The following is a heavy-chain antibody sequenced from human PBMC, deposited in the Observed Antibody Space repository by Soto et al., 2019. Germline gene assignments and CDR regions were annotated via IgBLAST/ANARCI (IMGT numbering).Heavy chain of an antibody. V-gene: IGHV3-21*02. Sequence: EVQLVESGGGLVKRGGSLRLSCAASGFTFSTYSINWVCQAPGKGLEWVASISSSADYIYYADSVKGRFTISRDNAQNSLFLQMNSLRAEDTAVYFCARDSRNRQEGMDVWGHGTTVTVSS. CDR1: GFTFSTYS. CDR2: ISSSADYI. CDR3: ARDSRNRQEGMDV. J-gene: IGHJ6*02.